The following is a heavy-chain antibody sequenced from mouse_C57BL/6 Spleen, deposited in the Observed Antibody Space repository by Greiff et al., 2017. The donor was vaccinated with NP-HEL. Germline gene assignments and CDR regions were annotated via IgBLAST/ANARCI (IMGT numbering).Heavy chain of an antibody. D-gene: IGHD2-3*01. CDR2: IDPETGGT. V-gene: IGHV1-15*01. CDR3: TRSWLLPFDY. Sequence: VQLQQSGAELVRPGASVTLSCKASGYTFTDYEMHWVKQTPVHGLEWIGAIDPETGGTAYNQKFKGKAILTADKSSSTAYMELRSLTSEDSAVYYCTRSWLLPFDYWGQGTTLTVSS. J-gene: IGHJ2*01. CDR1: GYTFTDYE.